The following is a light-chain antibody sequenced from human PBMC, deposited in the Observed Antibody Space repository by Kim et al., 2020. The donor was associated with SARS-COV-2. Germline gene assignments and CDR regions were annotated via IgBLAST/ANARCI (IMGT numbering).Light chain of an antibody. CDR1: GNTY. V-gene: IGKV2-30*01. J-gene: IGKJ5*01. Sequence: GNTYLNWFQERPGQSPRRLIYMVSHRDFGVPDRFSGSGSGTDFTLKISRVEAGDVGIYYCMQGTHWPPGLGQGTRLEIK. CDR2: MVS. CDR3: MQGTHWPPG.